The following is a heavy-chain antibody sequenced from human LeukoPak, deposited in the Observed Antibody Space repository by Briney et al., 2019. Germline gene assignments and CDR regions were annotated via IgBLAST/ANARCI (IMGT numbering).Heavy chain of an antibody. D-gene: IGHD6-6*01. CDR1: GGSVSSGSYY. CDR3: ASTKTLAARAFDI. CDR2: IYYTGTT. J-gene: IGHJ3*02. Sequence: SETLSLTCTVSGGSVSSGSYYWGWIRQPPGKGLEWIGSIYYTGTTYYNPSLKSRVTISVDTSKNQFSLKLSSVTAADTAVYYCASTKTLAARAFDIWGQGTMVTVSS. V-gene: IGHV4-39*01.